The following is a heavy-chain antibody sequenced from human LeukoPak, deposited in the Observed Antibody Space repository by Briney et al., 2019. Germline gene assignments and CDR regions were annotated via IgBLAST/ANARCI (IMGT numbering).Heavy chain of an antibody. CDR3: TRDLMDYDVSTGLHHYYMDV. D-gene: IGHD3-9*01. CDR2: IKQDGSEK. V-gene: IGHV3-7*01. J-gene: IGHJ6*02. CDR1: GFPFSSYW. Sequence: GGSLRLSCAASGFPFSSYWMHWVRQAPGKGLEWVATIKQDGSEKYYVDSAKGRFTISRDNAKNSLYLQMNSLRAEDTAVYYCTRDLMDYDVSTGLHHYYMDVWGQGTTVTVSS.